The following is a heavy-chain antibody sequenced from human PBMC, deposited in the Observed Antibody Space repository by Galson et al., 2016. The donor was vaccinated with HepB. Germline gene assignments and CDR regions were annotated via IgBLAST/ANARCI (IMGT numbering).Heavy chain of an antibody. D-gene: IGHD3-22*01. CDR1: GFTFSVSS. CDR3: TRPMYDTTGSASGNFDY. Sequence: SLRLSCAASGFTFSVSSIHWVRQASRGRLEWVGRIRSKTDNYATTYAESVKGRFTISRDDSKNTAYLQMNSLKTEDTAIYYCTRPMYDTTGSASGNFDYWGQGTLVTVSS. J-gene: IGHJ4*02. V-gene: IGHV3-73*01. CDR2: IRSKTDNYAT.